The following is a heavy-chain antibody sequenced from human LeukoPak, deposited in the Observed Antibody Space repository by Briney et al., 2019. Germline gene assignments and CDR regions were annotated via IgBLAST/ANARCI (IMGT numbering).Heavy chain of an antibody. CDR2: IVVGSGNT. V-gene: IGHV1-58*02. CDR1: GFTFTSSA. D-gene: IGHD5-24*01. J-gene: IGHJ3*02. Sequence: SVKASCKASGFTFTSSAMQWVRQARGQRLEWIGWIVVGSGNTNYAQKFQERVTITRDMSTSTAYMELSSLRSEDTAVYYCAAVKAIIEHRRGAFDIWGQGTMVTVSS. CDR3: AAVKAIIEHRRGAFDI.